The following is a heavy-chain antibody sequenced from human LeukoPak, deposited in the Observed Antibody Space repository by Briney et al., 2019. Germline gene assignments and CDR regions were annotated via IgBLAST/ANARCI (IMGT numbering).Heavy chain of an antibody. CDR3: ARVDITPTGIKINFDY. D-gene: IGHD6-13*01. V-gene: IGHV1-18*01. CDR2: ISAYNGNT. J-gene: IGHJ4*02. Sequence: ASVKVSCKASGYTFTSYGISWVRQAPGQGLEWMGWISAYNGNTNYAQKLQGGVTMTTDTSTSTAYMELSSLGSEDTAVYYCARVDITPTGIKINFDYWGQGTLVTVSS. CDR1: GYTFTSYG.